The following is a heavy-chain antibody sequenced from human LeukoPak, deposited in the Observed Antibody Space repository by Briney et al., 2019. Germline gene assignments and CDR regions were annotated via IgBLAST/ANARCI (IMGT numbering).Heavy chain of an antibody. CDR1: GYTFTSYY. V-gene: IGHV1-46*04. D-gene: IGHD2-15*01. Sequence: ASLRVSCTASGYTFTSYYMHWVRQAPGQGLEWVGFIQHNGGGTIYAETLQGRVTITRDTSRSTAYMQLRSLRPDDTAVYYCARGVYCSGGSCYSEYYYYYYMDVWGKGTTVTISS. J-gene: IGHJ6*03. CDR3: ARGVYCSGGSCYSEYYYYYYMDV. CDR2: IQHNGGGT.